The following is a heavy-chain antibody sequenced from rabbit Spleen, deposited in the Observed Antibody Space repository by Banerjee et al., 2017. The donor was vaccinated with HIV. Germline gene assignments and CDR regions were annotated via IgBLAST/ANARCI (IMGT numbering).Heavy chain of an antibody. CDR2: IDPIFGTT. D-gene: IGHD6-1*01. Sequence: QEQLEESGGDLVKPEGSLTLTCTASGFTMSSSDWIYWVRQAPGKGLEWIGYIDPIFGTTYYASWAKGRFTISKTSSTTVTLQMTSLTAADTATYFCAREKSGNYGYDLWGPGTLVTVS. J-gene: IGHJ6*01. CDR1: GFTMSSSDW. V-gene: IGHV1S45*01. CDR3: AREKSGNYGYDL.